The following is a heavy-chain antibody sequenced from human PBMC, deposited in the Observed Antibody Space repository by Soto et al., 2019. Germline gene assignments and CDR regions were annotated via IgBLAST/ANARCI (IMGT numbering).Heavy chain of an antibody. V-gene: IGHV5-51*01. D-gene: IGHD2-2*01. J-gene: IGHJ5*02. CDR2: IYPGDSDT. CDR1: GYSFTSYW. CDR3: ARQRGYCSSTRCLFDP. Sequence: PGESLKISCKGSGYSFTSYWIGWVRQMPGKGLEWMGIIYPGDSDTRYSPSFQGQVTISADKSISTAYLQWSSLKASDTAMYYCARQRGYCSSTRCLFDPRGQGTLVTVSS.